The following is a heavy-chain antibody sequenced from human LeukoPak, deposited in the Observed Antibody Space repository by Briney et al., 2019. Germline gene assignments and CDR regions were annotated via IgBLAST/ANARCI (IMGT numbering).Heavy chain of an antibody. CDR1: GGSISSGSYY. CDR2: IYTSGST. CDR3: ARDDSSGYDY. V-gene: IGHV4-61*02. Sequence: SETLSLTCTVSGGSISSGSYYWSWIRQPAGKGLEWIGRIYTSGSTNYNPSLKSRVTISVDTSKNQFSLKLSSVTAADTAVYYCARDDSSGYDYWGQGTLVTVSS. J-gene: IGHJ4*02. D-gene: IGHD3-22*01.